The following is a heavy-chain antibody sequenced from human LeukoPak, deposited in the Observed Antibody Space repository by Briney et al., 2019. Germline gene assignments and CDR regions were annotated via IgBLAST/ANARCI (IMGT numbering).Heavy chain of an antibody. D-gene: IGHD6-19*01. Sequence: GRSLTHSRAASGFTFSRYAMHWVRQAPGKGLAWVAVISYDGSNKYYADTLKGRFTISRDNSKNPLYLQMNSLRAEDTAVYYCARTYPGIAVAGTGFDYWGQGTLVTVSS. CDR2: ISYDGSNK. V-gene: IGHV3-30*04. CDR3: ARTYPGIAVAGTGFDY. CDR1: GFTFSRYA. J-gene: IGHJ4*02.